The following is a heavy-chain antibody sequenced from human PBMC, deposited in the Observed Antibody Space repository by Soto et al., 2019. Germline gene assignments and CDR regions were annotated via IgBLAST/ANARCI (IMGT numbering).Heavy chain of an antibody. Sequence: SVKVSCTASGGTFSSYAISWVRQAPGQGLEWMGGINPIVGKTIYAQKFQGRVTMTEDTSTDTAYMELSSLRSEDTAVYYCATITGTPVDYWGQGTLVTVSS. CDR3: ATITGTPVDY. J-gene: IGHJ4*02. V-gene: IGHV1-69*10. CDR2: INPIVGKT. CDR1: GGTFSSYA. D-gene: IGHD1-7*01.